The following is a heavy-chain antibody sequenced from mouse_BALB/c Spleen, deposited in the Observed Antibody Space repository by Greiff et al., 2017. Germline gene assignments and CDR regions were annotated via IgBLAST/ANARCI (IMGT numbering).Heavy chain of an antibody. J-gene: IGHJ1*01. Sequence: DLVKPGASVKLSCKASGYTFTSYWINWIKQRPGQGLEWIGRIAPGSGSTYYNEMFKGKATLTVDTSSSTAYIQLSSLSSEDSAVYFCARCPYYGSSYGANWYLDVWGAGTTVTVSS. V-gene: IGHV1S41*01. D-gene: IGHD1-1*01. CDR1: GYTFTSYW. CDR3: ARCPYYGSSYGANWYLDV. CDR2: IAPGSGST.